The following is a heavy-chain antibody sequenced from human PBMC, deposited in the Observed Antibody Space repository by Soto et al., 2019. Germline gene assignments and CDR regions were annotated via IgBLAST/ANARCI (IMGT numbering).Heavy chain of an antibody. Sequence: QAQLVQSGPEVKKPGASVKVSCKTSGYTFTSYGISWVRQAPGQGLEWMGWITTDKGKTTYAQKFQGRVTMTTDTPTSTAYMELRSLSSDDTAVYYCATRSPAFYYWGQGTLVTVSS. CDR3: ATRSPAFYY. CDR2: ITTDKGKT. V-gene: IGHV1-18*01. CDR1: GYTFTSYG. J-gene: IGHJ4*02.